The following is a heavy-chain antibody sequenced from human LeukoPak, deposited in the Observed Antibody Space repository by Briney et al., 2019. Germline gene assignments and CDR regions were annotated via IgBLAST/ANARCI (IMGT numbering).Heavy chain of an antibody. CDR2: IYTSGST. CDR1: GGSISSYY. V-gene: IGHV4-4*07. J-gene: IGHJ6*03. Sequence: SETLSLTCTVSGGSISSYYWSWIRQPAGKGLEWIGRIYTSGSTNYNPSLKSRVTISVDTSKNQFSLKLSSVTAADTAVYYCARGPRYSYGLMDWDYYYYYYMDVWGKGTTVTISS. CDR3: ARGPRYSYGLMDWDYYYYYYMDV. D-gene: IGHD5-18*01.